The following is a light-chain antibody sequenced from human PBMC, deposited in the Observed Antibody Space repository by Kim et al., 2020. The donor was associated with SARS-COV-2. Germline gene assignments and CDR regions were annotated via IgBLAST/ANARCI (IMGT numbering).Light chain of an antibody. Sequence: VSPGQTASITCSGHKLDSRFVCWYQLKPGKSPVLVIYQDYKRPSGIPERFSGSNSGNTATLTISGTQALDEADYYCQAWDSSTWVFGGGTKLTVL. CDR3: QAWDSSTWV. CDR1: KLDSRF. J-gene: IGLJ3*02. CDR2: QDY. V-gene: IGLV3-1*01.